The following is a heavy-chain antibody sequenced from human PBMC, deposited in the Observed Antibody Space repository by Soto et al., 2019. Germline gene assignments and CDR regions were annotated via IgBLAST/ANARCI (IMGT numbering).Heavy chain of an antibody. Sequence: ASVKVSCKASGYTFTGYYMHWVRQAPGQGLEWMGWINRNSGGTNYAQKFQGWVTMTRDTSISTAYMELSRLRSDDTAVYYCARDSITGTPTWVYYYGMDVWGQGTTVTVSS. CDR3: ARDSITGTPTWVYYYGMDV. J-gene: IGHJ6*02. CDR2: INRNSGGT. D-gene: IGHD1-20*01. CDR1: GYTFTGYY. V-gene: IGHV1-2*04.